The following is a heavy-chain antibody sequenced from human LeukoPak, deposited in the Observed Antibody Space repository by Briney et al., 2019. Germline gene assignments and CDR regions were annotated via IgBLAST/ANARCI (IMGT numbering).Heavy chain of an antibody. CDR2: INHSGST. V-gene: IGHV4-39*07. J-gene: IGHJ4*02. D-gene: IGHD2-15*01. CDR3: ARGWFGYCSGGSCYFLDY. CDR1: GGSISSGGYY. Sequence: SETLSLTCTVSGGSISSGGYYWSWIRQPPGKGLEWIGEINHSGSTNYNPSLKSRVTISVDTSKNQFSLKLSSVTAADTAVYYCARGWFGYCSGGSCYFLDYWGQGTLVTVSS.